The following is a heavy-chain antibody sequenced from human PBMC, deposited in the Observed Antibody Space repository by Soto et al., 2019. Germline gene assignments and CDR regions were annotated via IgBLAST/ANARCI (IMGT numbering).Heavy chain of an antibody. V-gene: IGHV1-69*13. CDR3: ARSYYDFWSGYYYYYYGMDV. D-gene: IGHD3-3*01. Sequence: SVKVSCKASGGTFGSYAISWVRQAPGQGLEWMGGIIPIFGTANYAQKFQGRVTITADESTSTAYMELSSLRSEDTAVYYCARSYYDFWSGYYYYYYGMDVWGQGTTVTVSS. CDR1: GGTFGSYA. CDR2: IIPIFGTA. J-gene: IGHJ6*02.